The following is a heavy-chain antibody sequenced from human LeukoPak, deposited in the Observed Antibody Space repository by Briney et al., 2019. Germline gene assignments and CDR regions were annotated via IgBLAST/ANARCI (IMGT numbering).Heavy chain of an antibody. D-gene: IGHD2-15*01. J-gene: IGHJ6*03. V-gene: IGHV3-11*04. CDR1: GFIFSDYY. CDR3: ARAEGCSGGSCYYYYYYMDV. CDR2: ISSSGSTI. Sequence: GGSLRLSCAASGFIFSDYYMTWIRQAPGKGLEWVSYISSSGSTIYYADSVKGRFTISRDNAKNSLYLQMNSLRAEDTAVYYCARAEGCSGGSCYYYYYYMDVWGKGTTVTVSS.